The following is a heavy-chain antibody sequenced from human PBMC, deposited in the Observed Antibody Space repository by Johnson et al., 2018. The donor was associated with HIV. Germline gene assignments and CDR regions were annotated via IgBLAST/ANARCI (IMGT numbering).Heavy chain of an antibody. CDR1: GFIFSSYW. J-gene: IGHJ3*02. Sequence: VQLVESGGGLVQPGGSLRLSCAASGFIFSSYWMSWVRQAPGKGLEWVSVIYSGGSTYYAASVTGRFTISRDNSRNTLYLQMNSLRAEDTAVYYCATSHGSHGAFDIWGQVTMVTVSS. CDR3: ATSHGSHGAFDI. CDR2: IYSGGST. D-gene: IGHD1-26*01. V-gene: IGHV3-66*01.